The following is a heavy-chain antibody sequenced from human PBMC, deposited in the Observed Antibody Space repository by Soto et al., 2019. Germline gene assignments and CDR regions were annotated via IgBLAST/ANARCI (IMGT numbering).Heavy chain of an antibody. CDR1: GGSITSDTYY. Sequence: SETLSLTCTVSGGSITSDTYYWAWVRQTPGKGLEWIGSIYYTGTTYYNPSLQSRVSMSLDTSKNQFSLRLTSVTAADTAVYYCARPSRGLPRYFVLWGRGSLVTGSS. J-gene: IGHJ2*01. CDR3: ARPSRGLPRYFVL. CDR2: IYYTGTT. V-gene: IGHV4-39*01.